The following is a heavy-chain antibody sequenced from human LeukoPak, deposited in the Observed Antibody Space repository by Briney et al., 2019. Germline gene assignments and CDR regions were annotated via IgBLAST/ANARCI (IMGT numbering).Heavy chain of an antibody. V-gene: IGHV3-33*01. CDR1: GFTFSSFG. CDR2: IWYDGSNR. J-gene: IGHJ4*02. CDR3: AREFPPVVKYRFDY. Sequence: GGSLRLSCAASGFTFSSFGMHWVRQAPGKGLEWVAVIWYDGSNRYYADSVKGRFTISRDNSKSTLYLQMSSPSAEDTAVYYCAREFPPVVKYRFDYWGQGTLVTVSS. D-gene: IGHD3-22*01.